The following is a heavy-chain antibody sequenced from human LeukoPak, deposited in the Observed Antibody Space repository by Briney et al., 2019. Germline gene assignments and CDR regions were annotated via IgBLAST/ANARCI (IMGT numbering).Heavy chain of an antibody. CDR1: GGSISSSNW. CDR2: IYHSGST. V-gene: IGHV4-4*02. CDR3: ARDGVAAAVEAFDI. J-gene: IGHJ3*02. D-gene: IGHD6-13*01. Sequence: SETLSLTCAVSGGSISSSNWWSWVRQPPGKGLEWIGEIYHSGSTNYNPSLKSRVTISVDKSKNQFSLKLSSVTAADTAVYYCARDGVAAAVEAFDIWGQGTMVTVSS.